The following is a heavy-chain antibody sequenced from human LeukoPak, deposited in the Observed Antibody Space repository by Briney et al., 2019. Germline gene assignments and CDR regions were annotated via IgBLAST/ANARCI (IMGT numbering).Heavy chain of an antibody. Sequence: SETLSLTCAVSGGSISSSNWWSWVRQPPGEGLEWIGEIYHSGSTNYNPSLKSRVTISVDTSENQFSLKLSSVTAADTAVYYCARFSGKITMVRGVFFDPWGQGTLVTVSS. V-gene: IGHV4-4*02. CDR1: GGSISSSNW. CDR2: IYHSGST. J-gene: IGHJ5*02. D-gene: IGHD3-10*01. CDR3: ARFSGKITMVRGVFFDP.